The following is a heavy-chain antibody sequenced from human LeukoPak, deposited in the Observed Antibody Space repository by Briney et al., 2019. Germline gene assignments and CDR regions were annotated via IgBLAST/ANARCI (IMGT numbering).Heavy chain of an antibody. D-gene: IGHD3-22*01. CDR2: IYPGDSDT. J-gene: IGHJ4*02. CDR1: GYSFTSYW. CDR3: ARQPHYSESRAYYD. V-gene: IGHV5-51*01. Sequence: GESLKISCKGSGYSFTSYWIAWVRQMPGKGLEWMGIIYPGDSDTRNSPSFQGQVTISADKSISTAYLQWSSLKASDSAMYYCARQPHYSESRAYYDWGQGTLVTVSS.